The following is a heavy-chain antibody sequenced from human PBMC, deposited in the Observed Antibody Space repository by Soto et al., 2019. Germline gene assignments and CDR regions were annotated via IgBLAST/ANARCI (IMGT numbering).Heavy chain of an antibody. D-gene: IGHD3-22*01. J-gene: IGHJ4*02. CDR1: GFTFSDYY. Sequence: GGSLRLSCAASGFTFSDYYMSWIRQAPGKGLEWVSYISSSGSIIYYADSVKGRFTISRDNAKNSLYLQMNSLRAEDTAVYYCARDLGYYDSSGYFDYWGQGTLVTVSS. CDR2: ISSSGSII. V-gene: IGHV3-11*01. CDR3: ARDLGYYDSSGYFDY.